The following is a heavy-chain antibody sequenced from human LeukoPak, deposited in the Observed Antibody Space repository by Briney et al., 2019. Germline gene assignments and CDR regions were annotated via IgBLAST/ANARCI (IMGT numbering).Heavy chain of an antibody. Sequence: SVKVSCKASGGTFSSYAISWVRQAPGHGLECMGRIIPILGIANYAQKFQGRVTITADKSTSTAYMELSSLRSEDTAVYYCARNLRYYYYYGMDVWGQGTTVTVSS. J-gene: IGHJ6*02. V-gene: IGHV1-69*04. CDR3: ARNLRYYYYYGMDV. CDR1: GGTFSSYA. CDR2: IIPILGIA.